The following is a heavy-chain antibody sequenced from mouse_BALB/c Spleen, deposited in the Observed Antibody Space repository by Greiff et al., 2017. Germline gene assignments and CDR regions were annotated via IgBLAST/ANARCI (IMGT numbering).Heavy chain of an antibody. Sequence: VQLQQSGAGLVGPWASVTMSCKASGYPFTDYEMHWVKQTPVHGLEWIGAIYPETGGTAYNQKFKGKATLTADKSSSTAYMELRSPTSEDSAVYYCTRFGLRDFDYWGQGTTLTVSS. V-gene: IGHV1-15*01. CDR2: IYPETGGT. J-gene: IGHJ2*01. D-gene: IGHD2-2*01. CDR1: GYPFTDYE. CDR3: TRFGLRDFDY.